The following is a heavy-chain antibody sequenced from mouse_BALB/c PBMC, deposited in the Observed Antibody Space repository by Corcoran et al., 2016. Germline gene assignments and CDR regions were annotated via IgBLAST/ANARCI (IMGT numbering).Heavy chain of an antibody. V-gene: IGHV1-19*01. CDR1: GYTFTDYY. J-gene: IGHJ3*01. D-gene: IGHD2-1*01. Sequence: EVQLQQSGPELVKPGASVKMSCKASGYTFTDYYMDWVKQSHGESFEWIGRVNPYNGGTSYNQKFKGKATLTVDKSSSTAYMELNSLTSEDSAVYYCASPSSTMSQAWFAYWGQGTLVTVSA. CDR3: ASPSSTMSQAWFAY. CDR2: VNPYNGGT.